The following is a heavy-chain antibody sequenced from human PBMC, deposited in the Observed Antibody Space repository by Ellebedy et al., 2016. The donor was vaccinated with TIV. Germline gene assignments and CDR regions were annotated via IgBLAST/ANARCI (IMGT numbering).Heavy chain of an antibody. Sequence: GESLKISCAASGFTFTTLWMSWVRQAPGKGLEWVANIKQDGSEKFYVESVKGRFTISRDNAQNSLYLQMNSLRAEDTAVYYCTRENWYIDYWGQGTLVTVSS. J-gene: IGHJ4*02. CDR1: GFTFTTLW. CDR3: TRENWYIDY. D-gene: IGHD1-1*01. CDR2: IKQDGSEK. V-gene: IGHV3-7*04.